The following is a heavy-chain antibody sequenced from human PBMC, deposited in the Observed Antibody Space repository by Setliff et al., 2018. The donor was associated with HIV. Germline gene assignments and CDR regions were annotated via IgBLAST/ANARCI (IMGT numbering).Heavy chain of an antibody. CDR2: IYPSGST. J-gene: IGHJ3*01. D-gene: IGHD3-10*01. V-gene: IGHV4-61*09. CDR1: GGSISSNNYF. Sequence: SETLSLTCTVSGGSISSNNYFWSWIRQPAGKGLEWIGHIYPSGSTNYNPSLKSRVTISVDTTKNQFSLNLSSVTAADTAVYYCASRAGGDFWGQGTMVTVSS. CDR3: ASRAGGDF.